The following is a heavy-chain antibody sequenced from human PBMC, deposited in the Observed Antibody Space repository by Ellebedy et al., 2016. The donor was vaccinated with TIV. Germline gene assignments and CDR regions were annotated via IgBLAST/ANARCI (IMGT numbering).Heavy chain of an antibody. Sequence: GSLRLXCTVSGGSISSYYWSWIRQPAGKGLEWIGRIYTSGSTNYNPSLKSRVTMSVDTSKNQFSLKLSSVTAADTAVYYCARDRMDQGFDYWGQGTLVTVSS. V-gene: IGHV4-4*07. CDR1: GGSISSYY. CDR2: IYTSGST. CDR3: ARDRMDQGFDY. J-gene: IGHJ4*02. D-gene: IGHD3/OR15-3a*01.